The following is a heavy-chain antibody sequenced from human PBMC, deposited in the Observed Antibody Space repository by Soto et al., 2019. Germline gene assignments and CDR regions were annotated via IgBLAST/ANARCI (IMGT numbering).Heavy chain of an antibody. D-gene: IGHD3-10*01. CDR3: ARDWVLWFGDWVAFDI. Sequence: GGSLRLSCAASGFTFSSYSMNWVRQAPGKGLEWVSSISSSSSYIYYADSVKGRFTISRDNAKNSLYLQMNSLRAEDTAVYYCARDWVLWFGDWVAFDIWGQGTMVTVSS. V-gene: IGHV3-21*01. J-gene: IGHJ3*02. CDR2: ISSSSSYI. CDR1: GFTFSSYS.